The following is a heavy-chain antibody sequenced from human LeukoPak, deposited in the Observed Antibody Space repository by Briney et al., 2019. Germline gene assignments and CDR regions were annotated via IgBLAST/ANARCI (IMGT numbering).Heavy chain of an antibody. V-gene: IGHV4-30-4*01. CDR3: ARATYYYGSGSYDY. Sequence: SQTLSLTCTVSGGSISSGDYYWGWIRQPPGKGLEWIGYIYYSGSTYYNPSLKSRVTISVDTSKNQFSLKLSSVTAADTAVYYCARATYYYGSGSYDYWGQGTLVTVSS. CDR2: IYYSGST. D-gene: IGHD3-10*01. CDR1: GGSISSGDYY. J-gene: IGHJ4*02.